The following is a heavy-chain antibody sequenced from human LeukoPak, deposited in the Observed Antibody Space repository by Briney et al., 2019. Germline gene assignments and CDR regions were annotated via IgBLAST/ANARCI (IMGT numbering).Heavy chain of an antibody. J-gene: IGHJ4*02. CDR2: IRQDGTEI. CDR1: GFTFSSHW. V-gene: IGHV3-7*01. Sequence: GGSLRLSCAASGFTFSSHWMIWVRQAPGKGLEWVANIRQDGTEIYYVDSVKGRFTISRDNAKNSLYLQMNSLRADDTAVYYCARCSSRRSASDYWSQGTLVTVSS. D-gene: IGHD3-10*02. CDR3: ARCSSRRSASDY.